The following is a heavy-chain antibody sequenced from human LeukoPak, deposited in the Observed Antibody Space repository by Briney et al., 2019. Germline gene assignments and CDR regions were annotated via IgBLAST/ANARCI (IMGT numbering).Heavy chain of an antibody. V-gene: IGHV1-46*01. D-gene: IGHD3-3*01. CDR3: ARGRFLEWLLGTGTGFDP. CDR2: INPSGGST. Sequence: ASVKASCKASGYTFTSYYMHWVRQAPGQGLEWMGIINPSGGSTSYAQKFQGRVTMTRDMSTSTVYMELSSLRSEDTAVYYCARGRFLEWLLGTGTGFDPWGQGTLVTVSS. J-gene: IGHJ5*02. CDR1: GYTFTSYY.